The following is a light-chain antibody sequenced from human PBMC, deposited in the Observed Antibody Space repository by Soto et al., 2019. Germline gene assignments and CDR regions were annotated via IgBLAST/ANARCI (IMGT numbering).Light chain of an antibody. V-gene: IGLV2-14*03. Sequence: QSALTQPASVSGSPGQSLTISCTGTSSDVGSYNYVSWYQHHPGKAPKLMIFGVSNRPSGVSNRFSGSMSDNTASLTISGLQAEDEADYYCSSYTSSSTVLFGGGTKLTVL. J-gene: IGLJ2*01. CDR3: SSYTSSSTVL. CDR1: SSDVGSYNY. CDR2: GVS.